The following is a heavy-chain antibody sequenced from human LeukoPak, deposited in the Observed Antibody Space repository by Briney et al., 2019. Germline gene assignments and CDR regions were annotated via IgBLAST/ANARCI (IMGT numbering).Heavy chain of an antibody. D-gene: IGHD4-17*01. CDR2: VTGRSSYI. J-gene: IGHJ4*02. CDR3: ARDPSLESNYGVYADF. V-gene: IGHV3-21*06. CDR1: GLSFSRFS. Sequence: GGSLRLSCAVSGLSFSRFSMIWVRQAPGKGLEWVAPVTGRSSYIYYADAVKGRFTISRDNVRNTLYLRMNSLRVEDSAVYYCARDPSLESNYGVYADFWGRGTLVTVSS.